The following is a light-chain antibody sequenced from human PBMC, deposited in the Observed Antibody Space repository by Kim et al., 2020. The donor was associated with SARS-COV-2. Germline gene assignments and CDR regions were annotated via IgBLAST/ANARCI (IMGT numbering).Light chain of an antibody. CDR3: NSRDTSGHLWG. Sequence: SSELTQDPGVSVALGQTVRITCQGNSLRNYYADWSQQKPGQAPVVVIYGKNNRPSGIPDRFSGSSSVDTASLTITGAQAEDEAVYYCNSRDTSGHLWGFG. CDR1: SLRNYY. V-gene: IGLV3-19*01. CDR2: GKN. J-gene: IGLJ3*02.